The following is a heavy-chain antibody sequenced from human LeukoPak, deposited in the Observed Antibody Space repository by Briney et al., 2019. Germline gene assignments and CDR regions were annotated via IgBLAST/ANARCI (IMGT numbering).Heavy chain of an antibody. J-gene: IGHJ4*01. CDR2: IIPIFGTA. CDR3: ARSPFRYRGSYYLYFGY. CDR1: GGTFSSYA. Sequence: SVKVSCKASGGTFSSYAISWVRQAPGQGLEWMGGIIPIFGTANYAQKFQGRVTITADESTSTAYMELSSLRSEDTAVYYCARSPFRYRGSYYLYFGYWGQGTLGTGSP. V-gene: IGHV1-69*13. D-gene: IGHD1-26*01.